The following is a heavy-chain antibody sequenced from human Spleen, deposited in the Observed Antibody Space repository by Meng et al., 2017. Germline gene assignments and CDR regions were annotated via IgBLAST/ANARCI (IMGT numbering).Heavy chain of an antibody. CDR1: GYTFGDYF. CDR3: ARDQEMASIWY. Sequence: ASVISCKASGYTFGDYFIHWVRQAPGQRPEWMGRINTHYGGTDYAQKFQARVTMTRDTSTSTASMDLRRLESDDTAVYYCARDQEMASIWYWGQGTLVTVSS. V-gene: IGHV1-2*06. J-gene: IGHJ4*02. D-gene: IGHD5-24*01. CDR2: INTHYGGT.